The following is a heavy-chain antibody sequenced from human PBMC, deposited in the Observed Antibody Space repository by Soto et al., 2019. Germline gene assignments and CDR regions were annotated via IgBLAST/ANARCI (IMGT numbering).Heavy chain of an antibody. J-gene: IGHJ4*02. CDR2: TSWDGRTT. Sequence: EVQLVESGGVVVQPGGSLRLSCVASGFTFKDYTMHWVRQAPGKGLEWVSLTSWDGRTTYYADSVGGRFTISRDNSKNSLYLQMNSLTTDDTALYYCAKGLYSSSSPLDYWGQGTPVTVSS. CDR3: AKGLYSSSSPLDY. D-gene: IGHD6-6*01. CDR1: GFTFKDYT. V-gene: IGHV3-43*01.